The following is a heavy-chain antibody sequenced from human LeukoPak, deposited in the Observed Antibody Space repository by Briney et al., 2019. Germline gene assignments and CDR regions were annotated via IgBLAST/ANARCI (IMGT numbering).Heavy chain of an antibody. V-gene: IGHV4-59*08. CDR1: GGSISSYY. J-gene: IGHJ4*02. CDR2: IYYSGST. D-gene: IGHD3-16*02. Sequence: SETLSLTCTVSGGSISSYYWSWIRQPPGKGLEWIGYIYYSGSTNYNPSLKSRVTISVDTSKNQFSLKLSSVTAADTAVYYCARLLYLKSYFDYWGQGTLVTVSS. CDR3: ARLLYLKSYFDY.